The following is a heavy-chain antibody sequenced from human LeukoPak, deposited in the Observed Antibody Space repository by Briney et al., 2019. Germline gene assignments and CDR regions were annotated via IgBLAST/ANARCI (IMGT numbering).Heavy chain of an antibody. CDR1: GFTFSNYA. CDR2: ISGSGENT. Sequence: PGGSLRLSCAASGFTFSNYAMNWVRQAPGKGLEWVSAISGSGENTYYADSVKGRFTISRDNSKNTLYLQMNSLRAEDTAVYYCARDGSGHYYYYGMDVWGQGTTVTVSS. D-gene: IGHD2-2*03. J-gene: IGHJ6*02. CDR3: ARDGSGHYYYYGMDV. V-gene: IGHV3-23*01.